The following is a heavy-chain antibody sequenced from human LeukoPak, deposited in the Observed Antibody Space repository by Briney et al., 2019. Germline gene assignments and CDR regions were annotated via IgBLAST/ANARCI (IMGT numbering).Heavy chain of an antibody. J-gene: IGHJ3*01. D-gene: IGHD6-13*01. Sequence: ALVKVSCKVSGYTLTDFSMHWARQAPGKGLEWMGGFDPEKRETIYGQKFQGRVTMTEDTSTDTAYMELSSLTSDDTAVYYCATDQVQGSWKMDAFDLWGQGTMVTVSS. V-gene: IGHV1-24*01. CDR2: FDPEKRET. CDR3: ATDQVQGSWKMDAFDL. CDR1: GYTLTDFS.